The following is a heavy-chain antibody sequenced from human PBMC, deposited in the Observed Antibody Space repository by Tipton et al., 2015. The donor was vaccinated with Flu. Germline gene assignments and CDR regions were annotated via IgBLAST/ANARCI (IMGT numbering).Heavy chain of an antibody. CDR1: GDSISSDYF. CDR2: IHRSGDT. V-gene: IGHV4-38-2*02. CDR3: ARDQGFGGGLTYDYYALDV. D-gene: IGHD3-10*01. Sequence: TLSLTCTVSGDSISSDYFWGWIRQPPGKGLEWIATIHRSGDTKYAPSLKSRVTISIDRSKNQFSLNLKSVTAGDMAVYYCARDQGFGGGLTYDYYALDVWGQGTTVTVSS. J-gene: IGHJ6*02.